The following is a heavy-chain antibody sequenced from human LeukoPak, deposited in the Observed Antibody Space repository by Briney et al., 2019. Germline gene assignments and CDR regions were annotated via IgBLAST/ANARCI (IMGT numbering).Heavy chain of an antibody. D-gene: IGHD4-23*01. CDR2: IYPGDSDT. Sequence: GESLQISCKGSGFSFTSYWIGWVRPLPGKGLEWMGIIYPGDSDTRYSPSFQGQVTISADKSISTAYLQWSSLKASDTAMYYCARPLYYGGNSGYYFDYWGQGTLVTVSS. J-gene: IGHJ4*02. V-gene: IGHV5-51*01. CDR3: ARPLYYGGNSGYYFDY. CDR1: GFSFTSYW.